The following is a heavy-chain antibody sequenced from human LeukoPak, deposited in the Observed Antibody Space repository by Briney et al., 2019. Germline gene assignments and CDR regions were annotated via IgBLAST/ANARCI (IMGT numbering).Heavy chain of an antibody. D-gene: IGHD6-19*01. CDR2: IYYSGST. CDR1: GGSISSYY. Sequence: PSETLSLTCTVSGGSISSYYWSWIRQPPGKGLEWIGYIYYSGSTNYNPSLKSRVTISVDTSKNQFSLKLSSVTAADTAVYYCARDSSGWFDYWGQGTLVTVSS. CDR3: ARDSSGWFDY. V-gene: IGHV4-59*01. J-gene: IGHJ4*02.